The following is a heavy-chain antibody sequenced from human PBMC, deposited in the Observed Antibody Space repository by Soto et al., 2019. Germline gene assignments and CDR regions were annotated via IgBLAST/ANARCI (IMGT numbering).Heavy chain of an antibody. CDR2: IDPSDSQT. V-gene: IGHV5-10-1*01. Sequence: GESLTTSCKGSGYSFAGYWITWVLQKPGKGLEWMGRIDPSDSQTYYSPSFRGHVTISATKSITTVFLQWRSLRASDTAMYYCARHNGAYSSSWFHGMDVWGQGTTVTVSS. CDR1: GYSFAGYW. J-gene: IGHJ6*01. CDR3: ARHNGAYSSSWFHGMDV. D-gene: IGHD6-13*01.